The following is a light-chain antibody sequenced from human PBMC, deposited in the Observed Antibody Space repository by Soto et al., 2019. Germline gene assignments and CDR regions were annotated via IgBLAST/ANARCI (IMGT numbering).Light chain of an antibody. CDR1: QGISSY. J-gene: IGKJ1*01. V-gene: IGKV1-8*01. CDR2: AAS. Sequence: AIRMTQSPSSFSASTGDRVTITCRASQGISSYLAWYQQKPGKAPKLLIYAASTLQSGVPSRFSGSGSGTDFPLTISCLQSEDFATYYGQQYYSYPVTFGQGTKVEIK. CDR3: QQYYSYPVT.